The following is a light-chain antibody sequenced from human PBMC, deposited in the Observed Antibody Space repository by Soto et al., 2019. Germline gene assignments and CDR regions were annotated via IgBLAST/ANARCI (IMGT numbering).Light chain of an antibody. CDR1: QSVRSY. Sequence: EIVLTQSPDTLSLSPGERATLSCRASQSVRSYLAWYQQKPGQAPRLLIYDASNRATGIPARFSGSGSGTDFTLTISNLEPEDFAVYYCQQRSNWPSITFGQGTRLEIK. CDR2: DAS. V-gene: IGKV3-11*01. J-gene: IGKJ5*01. CDR3: QQRSNWPSIT.